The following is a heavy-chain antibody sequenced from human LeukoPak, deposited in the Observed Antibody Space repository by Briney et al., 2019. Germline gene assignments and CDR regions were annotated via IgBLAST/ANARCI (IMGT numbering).Heavy chain of an antibody. CDR1: GYSISSGYY. D-gene: IGHD6-25*01. V-gene: IGHV4-38-2*02. CDR2: IYHSGST. Sequence: TSETLSLTCTVSGYSISSGYYWGWIRQPPGKGLEWIGSIYHSGSTYYNPSLKSRVTISLDTSKNQFSLKVSSVTAADTAIYYCAKDFSSASYTYYYYYMDVWGNGTTVTVSS. CDR3: AKDFSSASYTYYYYYMDV. J-gene: IGHJ6*03.